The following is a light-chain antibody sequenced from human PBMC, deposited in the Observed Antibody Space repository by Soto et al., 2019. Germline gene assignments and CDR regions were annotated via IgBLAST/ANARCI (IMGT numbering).Light chain of an antibody. CDR3: QKYDSYPLT. CDR2: AAS. J-gene: IGKJ4*01. Sequence: DIQMTQFPSSLSASVGDRVTITCRASQSISSWLAWYQQKPGKVPKLLIYAASTLQSGVPSRFSGSGSGTDFTLTISSLQPEDVATYYCQKYDSYPLTFGGGTKVDIK. CDR1: QSISSW. V-gene: IGKV1-27*01.